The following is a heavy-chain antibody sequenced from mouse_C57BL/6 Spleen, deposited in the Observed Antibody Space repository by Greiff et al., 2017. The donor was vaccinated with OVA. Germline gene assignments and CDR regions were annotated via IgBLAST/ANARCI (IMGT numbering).Heavy chain of an antibody. J-gene: IGHJ2*01. CDR3: ARVITTVVDSFFDY. V-gene: IGHV3-6*01. CDR2: ISYDGSH. Sequence: QLQRSGPGLVKPSQSLSLTSSVTASSLPSGYYWNWIRQFPGNKLEWMGYISYDGSHNNNPSPKNRISITRAPSKKQFFLKLNSVTTEDTATYYCARVITTVVDSFFDYWGQGTTLTVSS. D-gene: IGHD1-1*01. CDR1: ASSLPSGYY.